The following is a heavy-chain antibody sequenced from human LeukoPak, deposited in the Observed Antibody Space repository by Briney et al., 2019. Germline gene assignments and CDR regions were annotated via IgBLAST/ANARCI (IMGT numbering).Heavy chain of an antibody. CDR1: GGTFSSYT. J-gene: IGHJ6*02. CDR2: IIPIFGTA. Sequence: SVKVSCKASGGTFSSYTISWVRQAPGQGLEWMGGIIPIFGTANYAQKFQGRVTITADESTSTAYMELSSLRSEDTAVYYCARGHRYCSGGSCYATLGYYGMDVWGQGTTVTVSS. CDR3: ARGHRYCSGGSCYATLGYYGMDV. D-gene: IGHD2-15*01. V-gene: IGHV1-69*13.